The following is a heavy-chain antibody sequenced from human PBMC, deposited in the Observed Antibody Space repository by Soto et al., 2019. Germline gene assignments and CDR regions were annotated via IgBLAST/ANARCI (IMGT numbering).Heavy chain of an antibody. CDR2: ISSRRSYI. D-gene: IGHD3-3*01. CDR3: ARDEGDYGSTVNFYY. Sequence: EVKLVESGGGLVKPGGSLRLSCAASGFTFSSYSMNWVRQAPGKGLEWVSSISSRRSYIYYADSVKGRFTISRDNAKNSLNLQMDTQRAEDTAVYYCARDEGDYGSTVNFYYLGQGTLVTVSA. CDR1: GFTFSSYS. J-gene: IGHJ4*02. V-gene: IGHV3-21*01.